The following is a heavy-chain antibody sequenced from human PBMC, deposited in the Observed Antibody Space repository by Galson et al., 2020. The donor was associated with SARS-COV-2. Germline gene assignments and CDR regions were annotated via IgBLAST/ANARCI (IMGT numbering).Heavy chain of an antibody. Sequence: SETLSLTCIVSGGSVTSRSYFWGWIRQPPGKGLEWIGSSHYSGKVSYTPSLKSRVTISVDTSKNHFSLRLNSVTAAGTAVYYCARQCMAIELWLEGGAWFDPWGQGTLGPVSS. V-gene: IGHV4-39*02. D-gene: IGHD3-22*01. CDR2: SHYSGKV. CDR3: ARQCMAIELWLEGGAWFDP. CDR1: GGSVTSRSYF. J-gene: IGHJ5*02.